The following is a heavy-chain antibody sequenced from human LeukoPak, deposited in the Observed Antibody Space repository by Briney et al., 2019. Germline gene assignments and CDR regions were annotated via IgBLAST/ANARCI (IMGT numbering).Heavy chain of an antibody. CDR1: DGSISSYY. Sequence: SETLSLTCTVSDGSISSYYWNWIRQPPGKGLEWIGYIYFSGATNYNPSLKSRATISVDTSKKQFSLKLRSVTAADTAVYYCASSPPGYYSGWFSFWGQGTPVTVSS. D-gene: IGHD6-19*01. J-gene: IGHJ4*02. V-gene: IGHV4-59*01. CDR3: ASSPPGYYSGWFSF. CDR2: IYFSGAT.